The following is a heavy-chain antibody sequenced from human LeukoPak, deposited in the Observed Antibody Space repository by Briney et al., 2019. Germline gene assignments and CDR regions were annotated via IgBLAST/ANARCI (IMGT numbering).Heavy chain of an antibody. CDR2: IKQDGREK. J-gene: IGHJ4*02. D-gene: IGHD3-22*01. Sequence: GGSLRLSCAASGFTLSSYWMSWVRQAPGKGLERVADIKQDGREKYYVDSVKGRFTISRDNAKNSLYLQMNSLRAEDTAVYYCARGDNTYYYDSSGPHGGYWGQGTLVTVSS. CDR3: ARGDNTYYYDSSGPHGGY. V-gene: IGHV3-7*01. CDR1: GFTLSSYW.